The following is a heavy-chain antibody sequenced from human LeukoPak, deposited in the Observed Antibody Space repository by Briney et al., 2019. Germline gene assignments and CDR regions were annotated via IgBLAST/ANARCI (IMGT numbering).Heavy chain of an antibody. V-gene: IGHV3-33*06. CDR2: IWYDGSNK. D-gene: IGHD3-22*01. CDR1: GFTFSSYG. Sequence: PGGSLRLSCAASGFTFSSYGMHWVRQAPGKGLEWVAVIWYDGSNKYYADSVKGRFTISRDNSKNTLYLQMNSLRAEDTAVYYCAKSSITMIVVVIHQLRYYFDYWGQGTLVTVSS. CDR3: AKSSITMIVVVIHQLRYYFDY. J-gene: IGHJ4*02.